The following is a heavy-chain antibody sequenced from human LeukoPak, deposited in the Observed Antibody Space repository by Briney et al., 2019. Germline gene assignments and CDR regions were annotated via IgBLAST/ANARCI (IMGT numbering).Heavy chain of an antibody. V-gene: IGHV4-59*08. J-gene: IGHJ4*02. Sequence: PSETLSLTCTVSGGSISSYYWSWIRQPPGKGLEWIGYIYYSGSTNYNPSLKSRVTISVDTSKNQFSLKLSSVAAADTAVYYCARHEPGFYFDYWGQGTLVTVSS. CDR2: IYYSGST. CDR1: GGSISSYY. CDR3: ARHEPGFYFDY. D-gene: IGHD1-14*01.